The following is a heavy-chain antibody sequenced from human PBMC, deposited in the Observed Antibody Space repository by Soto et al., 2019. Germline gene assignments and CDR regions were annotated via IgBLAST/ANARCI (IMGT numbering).Heavy chain of an antibody. CDR2: ITGSGGST. V-gene: IGHV3-23*01. CDR3: AKDWFRCSSASCSGVYYFDY. CDR1: GFTFSSFA. Sequence: PGGSLRLSCAASGFTFSSFAMTWVRQAPGKGLEWVSGITGSGGSTYYADSVKGRFTISRDNSKNTLYLQMNSLRAEDTAVYYCAKDWFRCSSASCSGVYYFDYWGQGTLVTV. D-gene: IGHD2-2*01. J-gene: IGHJ4*02.